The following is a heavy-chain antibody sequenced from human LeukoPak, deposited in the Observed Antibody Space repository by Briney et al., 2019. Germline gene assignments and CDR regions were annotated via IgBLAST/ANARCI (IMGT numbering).Heavy chain of an antibody. D-gene: IGHD4-17*01. CDR2: ISSSSSYI. Sequence: PGGSLRLSCAASGFTFSSYSMNWVRQAPGKGLEWVSSISSSSSYIYYADSVKGRFTISRDNAKNSLYLQMNSLRAEDTAVYYCATYGDFGFDYWGQGTLVTVSS. CDR1: GFTFSSYS. J-gene: IGHJ4*02. V-gene: IGHV3-21*01. CDR3: ATYGDFGFDY.